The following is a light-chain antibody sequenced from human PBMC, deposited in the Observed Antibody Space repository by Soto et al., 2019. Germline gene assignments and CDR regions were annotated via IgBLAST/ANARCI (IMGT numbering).Light chain of an antibody. J-gene: IGLJ2*01. Sequence: QSVLTQPPSASASLGASVTLTCTLSSGYSYYKVDWYQQRPGKGPRFVMRVGTGGIVGSKGDGIPDRFSVLGSGLNRYLTIKNIQEXDESDYHCGADHGSGSNFIVVFGGGTQLTVL. CDR2: VGTGGIVG. V-gene: IGLV9-49*01. CDR3: GADHGSGSNFIVV. CDR1: SGYSYYK.